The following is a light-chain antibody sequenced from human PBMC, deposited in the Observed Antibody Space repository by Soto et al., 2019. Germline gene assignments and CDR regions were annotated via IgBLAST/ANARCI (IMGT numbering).Light chain of an antibody. CDR1: QGFTNY. Sequence: QMTQSPSSLSSSVGDTVTLTCRASQGFTNYLAWYQQKPGKAPKLLSYAASTLQSGVPPRFSGSGSGTQFTLTISSLKPEDAETYYCQKYNTAPYTFGQGTRLEIK. V-gene: IGKV1-27*01. CDR2: AAS. CDR3: QKYNTAPYT. J-gene: IGKJ5*01.